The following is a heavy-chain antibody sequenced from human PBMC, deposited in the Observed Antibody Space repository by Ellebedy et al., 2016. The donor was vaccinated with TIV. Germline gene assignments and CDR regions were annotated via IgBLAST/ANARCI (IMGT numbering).Heavy chain of an antibody. J-gene: IGHJ4*02. CDR1: GYTFTSYD. V-gene: IGHV1-8*01. D-gene: IGHD1-26*01. CDR2: MNPNSGNT. Sequence: ASVKVSCXASGYTFTSYDINWVRQATGQGLEWMGWMNPNSGNTGYAQKFQGRVTMTRNTSISTAYMELSSLRSEDTAVYYCARGRRWELKLDYWGQGTLVTVSS. CDR3: ARGRRWELKLDY.